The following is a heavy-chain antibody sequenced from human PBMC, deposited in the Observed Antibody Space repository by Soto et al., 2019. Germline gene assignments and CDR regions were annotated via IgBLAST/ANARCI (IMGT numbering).Heavy chain of an antibody. CDR1: GYTFTSYA. CDR3: AREDLAEYFQH. Sequence: QVQLVQSGAEVKKPGASVKVSCKASGYTFTSYAFSWVRQAPGQGLEWMGWISAYNGNTNYAQRLQGRVTMTTDTSTSTAYMELRSMRADDTAVYYCAREDLAEYFQHWGQGTLVTVSS. CDR2: ISAYNGNT. V-gene: IGHV1-18*04. J-gene: IGHJ1*01.